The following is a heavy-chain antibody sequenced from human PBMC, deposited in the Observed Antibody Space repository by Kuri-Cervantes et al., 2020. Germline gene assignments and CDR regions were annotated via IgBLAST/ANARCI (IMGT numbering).Heavy chain of an antibody. V-gene: IGHV3-13*01. CDR3: ARDSGVAGPNDY. D-gene: IGHD6-19*01. CDR1: GFTFSSYD. J-gene: IGHJ4*02. Sequence: GESLKISCAASGFTFSSYDMHWVRQATGKGLEWVSAIGTAGDTYYPGSVKGRFTISRDNAKNSLYLQMNSLRAEDTAVYYCARDSGVAGPNDYWGQGTLVTVSS. CDR2: IGTAGDT.